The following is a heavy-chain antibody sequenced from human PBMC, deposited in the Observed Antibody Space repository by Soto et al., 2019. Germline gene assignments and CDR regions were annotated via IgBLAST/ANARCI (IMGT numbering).Heavy chain of an antibody. J-gene: IGHJ4*02. CDR1: GVTFSSET. CDR3: ATELGENPASPFDA. D-gene: IGHD3-10*01. Sequence: QVQLVQSGADVKKPGSSVKVSCQASGVTFSSETLGWVRQAPGQGLEWVGGIIPLFGTASYAQKFQGRVTITADAPTSTVYMELSSLGSDDTAVYFCATELGENPASPFDAWGQGTLVTVSS. CDR2: IIPLFGTA. V-gene: IGHV1-69*01.